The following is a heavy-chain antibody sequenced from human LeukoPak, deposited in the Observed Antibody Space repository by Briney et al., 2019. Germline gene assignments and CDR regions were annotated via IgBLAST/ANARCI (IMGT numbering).Heavy chain of an antibody. Sequence: SCAAXGFXXXTYTMNWVRQAQGKGLEWVSYISSSCTPIYYPVSLTLPFTPSTDNANTSLYLQMNSLRAEDTAIYYCARDQGYYYYYIDVWGKGTTVTVSS. CDR1: GFXXXTYT. J-gene: IGHJ6*03. CDR3: ARDQGYYYYYIDV. V-gene: IGHV3-48*01. CDR2: ISSSCTPI.